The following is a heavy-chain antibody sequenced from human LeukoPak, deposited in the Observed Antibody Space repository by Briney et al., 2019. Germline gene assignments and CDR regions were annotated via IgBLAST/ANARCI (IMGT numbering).Heavy chain of an antibody. V-gene: IGHV3-21*04. CDR2: ISSSSSYI. CDR1: GFTFSSYS. J-gene: IGHJ3*02. CDR3: ASPAADYYDSSGYYSDAFDI. Sequence: GGSLRLSCAASGFTFSSYSMNWVRQAPGKGLEWVSSISSSSSYIYYADSVRGRFTISRDNAKNSLFLQMNSLRGEDTAVYYCASPAADYYDSSGYYSDAFDIWGQGTMVTVSS. D-gene: IGHD3-22*01.